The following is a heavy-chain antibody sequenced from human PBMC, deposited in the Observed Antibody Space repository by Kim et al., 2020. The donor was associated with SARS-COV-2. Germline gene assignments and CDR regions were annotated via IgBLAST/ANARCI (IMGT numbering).Heavy chain of an antibody. D-gene: IGHD3-22*01. J-gene: IGHJ4*02. CDR2: ISSSSSYI. Sequence: GGSLRLSCAASGFTFSSYSMNWVRQAPGKGLEWVSSISSSSSYIYYADSVKGRFTISRDNAKNSLYLQMNSLRAEDTAVYYCASIMGLSMIVSGGYWGQGTLVTVSS. CDR3: ASIMGLSMIVSGGY. V-gene: IGHV3-21*01. CDR1: GFTFSSYS.